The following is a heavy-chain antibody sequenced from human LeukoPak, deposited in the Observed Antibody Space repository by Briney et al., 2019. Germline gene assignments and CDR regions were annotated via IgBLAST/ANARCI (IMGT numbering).Heavy chain of an antibody. CDR1: GYTFTSYG. V-gene: IGHV1-18*01. J-gene: IGHJ5*02. D-gene: IGHD4-17*01. CDR2: INTYNGYT. CDR3: ARGGGDYGVNWFDP. Sequence: GASVKVSCKASGYTFTSYGISWVRQAPGQGLEWMGWINTYNGYTNYAQKLQGRVTMTTDTSTSTAYMELRSLRSDDTAVYYCARGGGDYGVNWFDPWGQGTLVTVSS.